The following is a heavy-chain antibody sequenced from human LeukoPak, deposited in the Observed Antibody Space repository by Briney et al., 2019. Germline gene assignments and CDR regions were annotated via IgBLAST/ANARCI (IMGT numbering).Heavy chain of an antibody. CDR1: GGSISSYY. D-gene: IGHD3-10*01. V-gene: IGHV4-59*01. CDR2: IYYSGST. Sequence: PSETLSLTCTVSGGSISSYYWSWIRQPPGKGLEWIGYIYYSGSTNYNPSLKSRVTISVDTSKNQFSLKLSSVTAADTAVYYCARYYNGSGSYCGRNYCDAFDIWGQGTMVTVSS. CDR3: ARYYNGSGSYCGRNYCDAFDI. J-gene: IGHJ3*02.